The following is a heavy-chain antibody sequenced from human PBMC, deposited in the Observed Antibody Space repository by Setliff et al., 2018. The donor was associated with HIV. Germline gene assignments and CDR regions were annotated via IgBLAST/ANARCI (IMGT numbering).Heavy chain of an antibody. CDR3: AKDMGGMTTVTLYAFDI. J-gene: IGHJ3*02. V-gene: IGHV3-30*02. Sequence: PGGSLRLSCAASEFTFSSYGMHWVRQAPGKGLEWVAFIRYDGSNKYYADSVKGRFTISRDNSKNTLYLQMNSLRAEDTAVYYCAKDMGGMTTVTLYAFDIWGQGTMVTVSS. D-gene: IGHD4-17*01. CDR1: EFTFSSYG. CDR2: IRYDGSNK.